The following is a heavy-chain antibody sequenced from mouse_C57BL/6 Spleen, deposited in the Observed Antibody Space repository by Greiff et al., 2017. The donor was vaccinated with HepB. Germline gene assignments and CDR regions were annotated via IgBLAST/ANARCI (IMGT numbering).Heavy chain of an antibody. D-gene: IGHD1-1*01. J-gene: IGHJ1*03. CDR2: IYPGSGST. V-gene: IGHV1-55*01. CDR3: ARTGSSHHWYFDV. CDR1: GYTFTSYW. Sequence: QVQLQQPGAELVKPGASVKMSCKASGYTFTSYWITWVKQRPGQGLEWIGDIYPGSGSTNYNEKLKSKATLTVDTSSSTAYMQLSSLTSEDSAVYYYARTGSSHHWYFDVWGTGTTVTVSS.